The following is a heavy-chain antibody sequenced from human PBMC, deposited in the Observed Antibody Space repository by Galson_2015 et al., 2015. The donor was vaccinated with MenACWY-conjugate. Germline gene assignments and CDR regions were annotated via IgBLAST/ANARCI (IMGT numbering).Heavy chain of an antibody. CDR2: ISYNGTRK. CDR1: GFTFSAYA. J-gene: IGHJ4*02. CDR3: ARGCSGGSCAVY. D-gene: IGHD2-15*01. V-gene: IGHV3-30-3*01. Sequence: SLRLSCAASGFTFSAYAMHWVRQAPGKGLEWVAVISYNGTRKFYADSVNGRFTISRDNSKNTLYLQMNSLRVEDTAIYYCARGCSGGSCAVYWGQGSLVTVSS.